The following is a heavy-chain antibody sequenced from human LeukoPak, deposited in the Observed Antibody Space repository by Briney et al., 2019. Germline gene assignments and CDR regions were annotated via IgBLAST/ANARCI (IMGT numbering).Heavy chain of an antibody. Sequence: GGSLRLSCTASGFPFGDNAISWVRQAPGKGLEGVGFIRSKAYGATTEYASSMTGRFTISRDGSKSIAYLQMNSLKTDDTAVYFCARVPRGGADWYFDLWGRGILVTVSS. J-gene: IGHJ2*01. CDR2: IRSKAYGATT. CDR3: ARVPRGGADWYFDL. V-gene: IGHV3-49*04. D-gene: IGHD2-21*01. CDR1: GFPFGDNA.